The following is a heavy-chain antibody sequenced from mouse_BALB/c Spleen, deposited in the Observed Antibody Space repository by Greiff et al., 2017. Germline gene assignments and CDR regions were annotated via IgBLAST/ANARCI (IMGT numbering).Heavy chain of an antibody. CDR3: ARWGDFDY. V-gene: IGHV1-69*01. CDR2: IDTSDSYT. Sequence: VQLQQPGAELVMPGASVKMSCKASGYTFTDYWMHWVKQRPGQGLEWIGAIDTSDSYTSYNQKFKGKATLTVDESSSTAYMQLSSLTSEDSAVYYCARWGDFDYWGQGTTLTVSS. CDR1: GYTFTDYW. J-gene: IGHJ2*01.